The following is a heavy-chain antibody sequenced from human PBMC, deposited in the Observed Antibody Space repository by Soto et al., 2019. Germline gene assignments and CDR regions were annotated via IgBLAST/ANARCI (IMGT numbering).Heavy chain of an antibody. V-gene: IGHV1-69*06. CDR3: ARSPPLRFLEWLLHYYYYYGMDV. CDR1: GGTFSSYA. D-gene: IGHD3-3*01. J-gene: IGHJ6*02. CDR2: IIPIFGTA. Sequence: QVQLVQSGAEVKKPGSSVKVSCKASGGTFSSYAISWVRQAPGQGLEXMGGIIPIFGTANYAQKFQGRVTITADKSTSTAYMELSSLRSEDTAVYYCARSPPLRFLEWLLHYYYYYGMDVWGQGTTVTVSS.